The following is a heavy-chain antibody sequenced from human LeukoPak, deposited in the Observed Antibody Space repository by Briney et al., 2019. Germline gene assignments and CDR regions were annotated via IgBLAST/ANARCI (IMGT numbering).Heavy chain of an antibody. V-gene: IGHV4-59*08. CDR3: ARAEDGYNFDY. CDR2: IYYGGST. Sequence: SETLSLTCTVSGGSISDYDWSWIRQPPGKGLEWIGYIYYGGSTTYNPSLKSRVTMSLDTSKNQFSLKLSSVTAADTAVYYCARAEDGYNFDYWGQGTLVTVSS. J-gene: IGHJ4*02. D-gene: IGHD5-24*01. CDR1: GGSISDYD.